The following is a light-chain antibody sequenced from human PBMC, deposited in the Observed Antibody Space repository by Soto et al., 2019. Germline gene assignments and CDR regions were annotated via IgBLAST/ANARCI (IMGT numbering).Light chain of an antibody. CDR1: QSVRNN. CDR2: GAS. J-gene: IGKJ5*01. Sequence: EVVMTQSPVTLSVSPGERVTLSCRASQSVRNNLAWYQQKSGQAPRLLIYGASTRVTGIPARFSGSGSGTEFTLTISSLQSEDFAIYYFQQYNNWPPVTFGQGTRLDIK. CDR3: QQYNNWPPVT. V-gene: IGKV3-15*01.